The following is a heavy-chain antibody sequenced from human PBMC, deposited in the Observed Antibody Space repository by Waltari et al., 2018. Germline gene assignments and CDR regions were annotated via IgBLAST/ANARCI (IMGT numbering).Heavy chain of an antibody. CDR3: ARCSSTSCYKRGNWFDP. J-gene: IGHJ5*02. Sequence: QVQLVQSGAEVKKPGSSVKVSCKASGGNFGSYDVSWVRQAPGQGLEWMGGIIPILGIANYAQKFQGRVTITADKSTSTAYMELSSLRSEDTAVYYCARCSSTSCYKRGNWFDPWGQGTLVTVSS. V-gene: IGHV1-69*10. D-gene: IGHD2-2*02. CDR1: GGNFGSYD. CDR2: IIPILGIA.